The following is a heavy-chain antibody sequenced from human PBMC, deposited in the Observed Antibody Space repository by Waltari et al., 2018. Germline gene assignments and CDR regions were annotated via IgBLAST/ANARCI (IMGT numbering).Heavy chain of an antibody. J-gene: IGHJ4*02. D-gene: IGHD3-10*02. CDR2: INGDGSST. V-gene: IGHV3-74*01. CDR1: GFTFISDW. CDR3: AGTYVPDY. Sequence: EVQLVESGGGLVQPGGSLRPSCAASGFTFISDWMHWVRQAPGMVLVLVSRINGDGSSTSYADSVKGRFTISRDNAKNTLYLQMNSLRAEDTAVYYCAGTYVPDYWGQGTLVTVSS.